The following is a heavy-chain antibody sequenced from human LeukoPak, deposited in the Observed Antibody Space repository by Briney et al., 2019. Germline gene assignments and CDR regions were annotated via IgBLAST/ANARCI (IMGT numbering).Heavy chain of an antibody. CDR3: VRWDGYSKFDY. CDR2: MKPNSGNT. V-gene: IGHV1-8*01. D-gene: IGHD5-24*01. Sequence: SVKVSCKAYGYTFTSYDINWVRQATGQGPEWMGWMKPNSGNTGYAQKFQGRVTMTRNTSISTAYMELSSMRSEDTAMYYCVRWDGYSKFDYWGQGTLVTVSS. J-gene: IGHJ4*02. CDR1: GYTFTSYD.